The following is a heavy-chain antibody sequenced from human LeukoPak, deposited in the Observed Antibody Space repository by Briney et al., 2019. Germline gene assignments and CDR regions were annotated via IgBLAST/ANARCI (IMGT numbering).Heavy chain of an antibody. CDR2: INPNSGGR. CDR1: GYTFTGYY. CDR3: ARVGKILNTMVQGALVSKDGFDI. V-gene: IGHV1-2*02. J-gene: IGHJ3*02. D-gene: IGHD3-10*01. Sequence: ASVKVSCKASGYTFTGYYMHWVRQAPGQGLEWMGWINPNSGGRNYAQKFQDRVTMTRDTSISTAYMELSSLRSDDTAVYYCARVGKILNTMVQGALVSKDGFDIWGQGTLVTVSS.